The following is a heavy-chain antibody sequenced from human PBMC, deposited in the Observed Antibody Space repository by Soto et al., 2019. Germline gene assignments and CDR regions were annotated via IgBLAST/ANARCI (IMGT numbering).Heavy chain of an antibody. J-gene: IGHJ5*02. CDR2: IYYSGST. CDR3: ATARQSKRLGQGRAASPAYNWFDP. CDR1: GGSISSSSYY. V-gene: IGHV4-39*01. Sequence: QLQLQESGPGLVKPSETLSLTCTVSGGSISSSSYYWGWIRQPPGKGLEWIGSIYYSGSTYYNPSLKSRVTISVDTSKNPFSLKLSSVTAADTAVYYCATARQSKRLGQGRAASPAYNWFDPWGQGTLVTVSS. D-gene: IGHD2-15*01.